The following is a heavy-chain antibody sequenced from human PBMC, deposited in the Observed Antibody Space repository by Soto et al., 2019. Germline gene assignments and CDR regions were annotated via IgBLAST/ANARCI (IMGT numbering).Heavy chain of an antibody. V-gene: IGHV3-30-3*01. Sequence: GGSLRLSCAASGFTFSSYAMHWVRQAPGKGLEWVAVISYDGSNKYYADSVKGRFTISRDNTKNLLYLQMNSLRAEDTAVYYCARSVDLDHWGQGTLVTVSS. CDR1: GFTFSSYA. J-gene: IGHJ4*02. D-gene: IGHD2-15*01. CDR2: ISYDGSNK. CDR3: ARSVDLDH.